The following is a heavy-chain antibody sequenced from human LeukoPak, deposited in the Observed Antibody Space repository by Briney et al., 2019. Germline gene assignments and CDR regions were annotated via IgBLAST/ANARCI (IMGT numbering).Heavy chain of an antibody. CDR2: ISHTEGT. D-gene: IGHD3-9*01. CDR3: ARIRCGHSGSVCYNH. Sequence: SETLSLTCGVFGVSIDDYYWSWIRQSPGKGLEWIGEISHTEGTRYNPSLESRVTMSVGTSENQLSLKLIFVTAADTAVYYCARIRCGHSGSVCYNHWGLGTLVTVSS. J-gene: IGHJ1*01. V-gene: IGHV4-34*01. CDR1: GVSIDDYY.